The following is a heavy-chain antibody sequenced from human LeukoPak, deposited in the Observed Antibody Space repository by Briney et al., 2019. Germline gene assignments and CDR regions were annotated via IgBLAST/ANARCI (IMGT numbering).Heavy chain of an antibody. V-gene: IGHV3-11*03. D-gene: IGHD3-3*01. Sequence: GGSLRLSCAASGFSFSDYYMSWIRQAPGKGLEWVAHISGSRTYTNYGDSMKGRFIVSRDNAENSLYLQINTLRAEDTAVYYCARPGADCYDRYFDSWGQGTLVTVSS. CDR2: ISGSRTYT. J-gene: IGHJ4*02. CDR1: GFSFSDYY. CDR3: ARPGADCYDRYFDS.